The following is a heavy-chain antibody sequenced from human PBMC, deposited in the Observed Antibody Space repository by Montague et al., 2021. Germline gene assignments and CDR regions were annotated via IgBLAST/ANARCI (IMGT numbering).Heavy chain of an antibody. Sequence: QSRAEVKKPGESLRISCKASGYSFAPYWIGWVRQMPGKVLEWMGIIFPDDSDTKYSPSFQGQVNISADKSISTAYLQWTSLKASDSAMYYCARRSSTWPLYYFDYWGQGTLVIVSS. CDR3: ARRSSTWPLYYFDY. CDR1: GYSFAPYW. D-gene: IGHD6-13*01. V-gene: IGHV5-51*01. J-gene: IGHJ4*02. CDR2: IFPDDSDT.